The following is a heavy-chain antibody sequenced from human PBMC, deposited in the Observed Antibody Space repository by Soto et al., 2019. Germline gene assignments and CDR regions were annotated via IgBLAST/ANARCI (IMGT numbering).Heavy chain of an antibody. CDR2: IRSRAHSYAT. D-gene: IGHD3-10*01. CDR1: GFIFSDYT. Sequence: EVQLVQSGGGLVQPGGSLKLSCAASGFIFSDYTIHWVRQASGNGLDWVGRIRSRAHSYATEDAASVKGSFTISRDNSKIAAYLQMDRLKTEDTAVYNCTSRDPTGSGDVWGQGTKVTVS. V-gene: IGHV3-73*02. J-gene: IGHJ6*02. CDR3: TSRDPTGSGDV.